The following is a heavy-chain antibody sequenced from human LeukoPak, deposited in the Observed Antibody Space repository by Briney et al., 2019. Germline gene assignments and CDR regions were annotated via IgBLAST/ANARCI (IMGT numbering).Heavy chain of an antibody. CDR1: GFTFDDYA. J-gene: IGHJ4*02. D-gene: IGHD3-10*01. Sequence: GGSLRLSCAASGFTFDDYAMHWVRQAPGKGLEWVSGISWNSGSIGYADSVKGRFTISRDNAKNSLYLQMNSLRAEDTAVYYCARDAYGSGSSTVYYFDYWGQGTLVTVSS. CDR2: ISWNSGSI. CDR3: ARDAYGSGSSTVYYFDY. V-gene: IGHV3-9*01.